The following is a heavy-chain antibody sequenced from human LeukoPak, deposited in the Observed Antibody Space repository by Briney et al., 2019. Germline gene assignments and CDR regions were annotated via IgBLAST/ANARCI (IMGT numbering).Heavy chain of an antibody. CDR1: GYTLTELS. V-gene: IGHV1-24*01. Sequence: GASVKVSCKVSGYTLTELSIHWVRQAPGNGLEWMGGFDPEDGETFYAQNLQGRVTMSEDTYTDTAYMELSILRSEDTAVYYCAPAEMTAVPWGQGTVVTVSS. CDR3: APAEMTAVP. CDR2: FDPEDGET. D-gene: IGHD4-11*01. J-gene: IGHJ5*02.